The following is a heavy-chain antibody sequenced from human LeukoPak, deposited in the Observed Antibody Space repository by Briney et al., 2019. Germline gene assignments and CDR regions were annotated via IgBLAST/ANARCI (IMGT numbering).Heavy chain of an antibody. D-gene: IGHD1-26*01. J-gene: IGHJ4*02. CDR1: GFTFSSYW. Sequence: GGSLRLSCAASGFTFSSYWMSWVRQAPGKGLEWVSNIKQDGSEKYYVDSVKGRFTISRDNAKNSLYLQMNSLRAEDTAVYYCARGLSGSHYEGQLDYWGQGTLVTVSS. CDR2: IKQDGSEK. V-gene: IGHV3-7*01. CDR3: ARGLSGSHYEGQLDY.